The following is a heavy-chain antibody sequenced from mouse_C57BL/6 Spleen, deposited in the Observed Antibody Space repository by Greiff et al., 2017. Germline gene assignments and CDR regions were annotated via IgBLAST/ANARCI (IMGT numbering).Heavy chain of an antibody. Sequence: EVKLVESGGGLVKPGGSLKLSCAASGFTFSDYGMHWVRQAPEKGLEWVAYISSGSSTIYYADTVKGRFTISRDNAKNTLFLQMTSLRSEDTAMYYCARRNDYDGYAMDYWGQGTSVTVSS. V-gene: IGHV5-17*01. D-gene: IGHD2-4*01. J-gene: IGHJ4*01. CDR2: ISSGSSTI. CDR1: GFTFSDYG. CDR3: ARRNDYDGYAMDY.